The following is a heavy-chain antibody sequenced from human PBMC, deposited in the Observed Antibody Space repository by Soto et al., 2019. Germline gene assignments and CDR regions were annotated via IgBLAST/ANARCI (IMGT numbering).Heavy chain of an antibody. V-gene: IGHV4-31*03. D-gene: IGHD1-26*01. CDR2: IYHSGST. CDR1: NASITSSGYY. Sequence: QVQLQESGPRLVEASQTLSLTCTVSNASITSSGYYWSWVRQPPGKRLEWIGYIYHSGSTFYSPSVHSRLTMSVDTSNNQFSLTLRSVTAADTAVYHCAPMSGTYYVPDNWGQGTLVTVSS. J-gene: IGHJ4*02. CDR3: APMSGTYYVPDN.